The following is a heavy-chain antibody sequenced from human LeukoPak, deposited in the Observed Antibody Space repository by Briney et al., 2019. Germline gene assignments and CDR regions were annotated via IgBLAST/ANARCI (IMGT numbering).Heavy chain of an antibody. V-gene: IGHV4-59*12. CDR3: ARSRRGSPFDY. CDR1: GGSISSYY. D-gene: IGHD3-16*01. Sequence: SETLSLTCTVSGGSISSYYWSWIRQPPGKGLEWIGYIYHSGSTYYNPSLKSRVTISVDRSKNQFSLKLSSVTAADTAVYYCARSRRGSPFDYWGQGTLVTVSS. J-gene: IGHJ4*02. CDR2: IYHSGST.